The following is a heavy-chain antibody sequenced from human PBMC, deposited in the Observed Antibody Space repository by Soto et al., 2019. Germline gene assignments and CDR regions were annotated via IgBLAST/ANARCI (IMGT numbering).Heavy chain of an antibody. Sequence: SETLSLTCSFSGDSVTSHYLTWIRQSPEKGLEWIGYMHYTGFSHYNPSLKSRLTISVDKSKNQFSLKLSSVTAADTAVYYCARAVGKSVAARPGFDPWGQGTLVTVSS. CDR2: MHYTGFS. CDR3: ARAVGKSVAARPGFDP. CDR1: GDSVTSHY. V-gene: IGHV4-59*02. J-gene: IGHJ5*02. D-gene: IGHD6-6*01.